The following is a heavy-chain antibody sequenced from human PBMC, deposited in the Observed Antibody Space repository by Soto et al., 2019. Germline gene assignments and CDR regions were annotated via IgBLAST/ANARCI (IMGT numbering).Heavy chain of an antibody. V-gene: IGHV4-28*01. CDR2: IYYSGTT. D-gene: IGHD1-26*01. Sequence: QVQLQESGPGLVKPSDTLSLTCAVSGNSISSSNWWGWIRLPPGKGLEWIGYIYYSGTTYYNPSLKSRVTMSVDTSKNQFSLKLTSVTAVDTAVYYCARREIQGPIVYWGQGTLVTVSS. CDR3: ARREIQGPIVY. CDR1: GNSISSSNW. J-gene: IGHJ4*02.